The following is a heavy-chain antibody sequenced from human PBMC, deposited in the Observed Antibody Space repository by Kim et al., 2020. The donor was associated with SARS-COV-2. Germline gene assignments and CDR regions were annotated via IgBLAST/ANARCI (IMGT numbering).Heavy chain of an antibody. CDR2: INSDGSST. V-gene: IGHV3-74*01. Sequence: GGSLRLSCAASGFTFSSHWMHWVRQAPGKGLVWVSRINSDGSSTSYADSVKGRFTISRDNAKNTLYMQMNSLRAEDTAVYYCAREEQVAVAGPALYYYYGMDVWGQRTTVTVSS. D-gene: IGHD6-19*01. CDR1: GFTFSSHW. J-gene: IGHJ6*02. CDR3: AREEQVAVAGPALYYYYGMDV.